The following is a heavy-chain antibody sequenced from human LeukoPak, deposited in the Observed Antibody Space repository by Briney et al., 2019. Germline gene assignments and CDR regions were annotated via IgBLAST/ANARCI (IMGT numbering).Heavy chain of an antibody. CDR1: GFTFSSYG. CDR2: IRYDGSNK. D-gene: IGHD5-12*01. V-gene: IGHV3-30*02. CDR3: AKDRAVATIYFDY. J-gene: IGHJ4*02. Sequence: TGGSLRHSCAASGFTFSSYGMHWVRQAPGKGLEWVAFIRYDGSNKYYADSVKGRFTISRDNSKNTLYLQMNSLRAEDTAVYYCAKDRAVATIYFDYWGQGTLVTVSS.